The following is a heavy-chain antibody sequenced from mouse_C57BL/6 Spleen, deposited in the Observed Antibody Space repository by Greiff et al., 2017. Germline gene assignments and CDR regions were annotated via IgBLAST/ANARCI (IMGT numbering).Heavy chain of an antibody. V-gene: IGHV1-82*01. CDR2: IYPGDGDT. J-gene: IGHJ3*01. Sequence: VQLQQSGPVLVKPGASVKISCKASGYAFSSSWMNWVQQRPGKGLEWIGRIYPGDGDTYYNEKFEGKATLTADKSSSTAYMQLSRQTSEDYAVYCCARDSYYRFAYWGQGTLVTVSA. CDR1: GYAFSSSW. CDR3: ARDSYYRFAY. D-gene: IGHD2-12*01.